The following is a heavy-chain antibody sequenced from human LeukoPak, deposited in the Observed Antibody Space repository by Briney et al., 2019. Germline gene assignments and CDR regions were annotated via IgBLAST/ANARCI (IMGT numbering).Heavy chain of an antibody. CDR3: ARAVAARPGFVDY. D-gene: IGHD6-6*01. J-gene: IGHJ4*02. CDR1: GGSISSHY. V-gene: IGHV4-59*11. CDR2: IYYSGST. Sequence: SETLSLTCTVSGGSISSHYWSWIRQPPGKGLEWIGYIYYSGSTNYNPSLKSRVTISVDTSKNQFSLKLSSVTAADTAVYYCARAVAARPGFVDYWGQGTLVTVS.